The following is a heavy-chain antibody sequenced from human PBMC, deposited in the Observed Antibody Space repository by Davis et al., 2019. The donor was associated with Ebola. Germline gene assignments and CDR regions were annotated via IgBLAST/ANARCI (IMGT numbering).Heavy chain of an antibody. CDR2: INTNTGTP. V-gene: IGHV7-4-1*02. CDR3: AREAFSMAAAGDY. CDR1: GYTFTNYA. Sequence: ASVKVSCKASGYTFTNYAFTWVRQAPGQGLEWMGWINTNTGTPTYAQGFTGRFVFSLDTSVSTANLQISGLRTEDTAVYYCAREAFSMAAAGDYWGQGTLVTVSS. D-gene: IGHD6-13*01. J-gene: IGHJ4*02.